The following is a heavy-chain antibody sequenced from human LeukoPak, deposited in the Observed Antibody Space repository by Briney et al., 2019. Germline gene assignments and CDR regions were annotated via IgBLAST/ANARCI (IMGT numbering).Heavy chain of an antibody. CDR2: INPNSGGT. CDR3: ATRPNMVRGVIILEY. J-gene: IGHJ4*02. V-gene: IGHV1-2*06. Sequence: ASVKVSCKASGYTFTGYYMHWVRQAPGQGLEWMGRINPNSGGTNYAQKFQGRVTITTDESTSTAYMELSSLRSEDTAVYYCATRPNMVRGVIILEYWGQGTLVTVSS. D-gene: IGHD3-10*01. CDR1: GYTFTGYY.